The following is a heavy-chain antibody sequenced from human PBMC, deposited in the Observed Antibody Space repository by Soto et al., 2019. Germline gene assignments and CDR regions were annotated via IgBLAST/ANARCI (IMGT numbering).Heavy chain of an antibody. V-gene: IGHV1-46*01. CDR2: INPSGGST. Sequence: GASVKVSCKASGYTFTSYYMHWVRQAPGQGLEWMGIINPSGGSTSYAQKFQGRVTMTRDTSTSTVYMELSSLRSEDTAVYYCARPHWRPQPQWLAQVKYYFDYWGQGTLVTVSS. CDR1: GYTFTSYY. D-gene: IGHD6-19*01. CDR3: ARPHWRPQPQWLAQVKYYFDY. J-gene: IGHJ4*02.